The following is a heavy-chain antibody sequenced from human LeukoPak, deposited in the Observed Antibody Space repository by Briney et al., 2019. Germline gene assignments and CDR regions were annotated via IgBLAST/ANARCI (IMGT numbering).Heavy chain of an antibody. V-gene: IGHV4-59*11. Sequence: SETLSLTCSVSDDSFSTHYWTWIRQPPGKGLEWIGYISSIGTTNYNPSLQSRVTISVDTSTKRFSLKMTSVTAADTAVYYCARDATTVTKGFDIWGQGTMVTVSS. D-gene: IGHD4-17*01. CDR1: DDSFSTHY. CDR2: ISSIGTT. CDR3: ARDATTVTKGFDI. J-gene: IGHJ3*02.